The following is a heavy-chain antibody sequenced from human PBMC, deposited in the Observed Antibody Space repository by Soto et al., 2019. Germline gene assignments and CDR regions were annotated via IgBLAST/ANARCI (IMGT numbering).Heavy chain of an antibody. Sequence: QITLKESGPTLVKPTQTLTLTCTCSGFSLSSNGVGVGWIRQPPGKALEWLAHIYWSDDKRYSTSLKSRLTITQDTSKNQVVLTMTNMDPVDTATYFCAHRNYGNYYFDYWGLGPLVTVSS. J-gene: IGHJ4*02. V-gene: IGHV2-5*01. CDR3: AHRNYGNYYFDY. CDR2: IYWSDDK. CDR1: GFSLSSNGVG. D-gene: IGHD3-16*01.